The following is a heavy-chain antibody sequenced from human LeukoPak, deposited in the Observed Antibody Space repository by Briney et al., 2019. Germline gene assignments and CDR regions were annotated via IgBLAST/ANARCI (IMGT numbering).Heavy chain of an antibody. J-gene: IGHJ4*02. CDR1: GYSFNSYW. D-gene: IGHD2-15*01. Sequence: GESLKISCKGSGYSFNSYWIGWVRQMPGEGLEWMGMIYPGDSDTRYKPSFPGQVTMSADKSISTAYLQWSSLKASDTAMYFCARLSYSHAPGDWGQGTLVTVSS. CDR2: IYPGDSDT. CDR3: ARLSYSHAPGD. V-gene: IGHV5-51*01.